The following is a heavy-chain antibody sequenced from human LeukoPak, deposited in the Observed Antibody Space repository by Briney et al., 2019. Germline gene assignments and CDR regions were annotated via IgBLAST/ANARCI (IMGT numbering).Heavy chain of an antibody. V-gene: IGHV1-2*02. Sequence: ASVKVSCKASGYTFTGYYMHWVRQAPGQGLEWMGWINPNSGGTNYAQKFQGRVTMTRDTSISTAYMELSRLRSDDTAVYYCAREKGNYYDSSGYYSPHAFDIWGQGTMVTVSS. D-gene: IGHD3-22*01. CDR3: AREKGNYYDSSGYYSPHAFDI. CDR1: GYTFTGYY. J-gene: IGHJ3*02. CDR2: INPNSGGT.